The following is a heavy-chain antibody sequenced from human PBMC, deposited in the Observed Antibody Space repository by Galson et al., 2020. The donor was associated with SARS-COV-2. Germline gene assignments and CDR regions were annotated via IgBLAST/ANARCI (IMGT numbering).Heavy chain of an antibody. CDR1: GFTFKHYG. Sequence: GESLKISCEASGFTFKHYGMYWVRQGPGKGLEWLAVISYDGSEKHYADSVKGRFTIFRDNSKDTLYLQMNSLRLEDTAVYYCGAGIVIVPSARYGLDVWGQGTTVTVSS. CDR2: ISYDGSEK. D-gene: IGHD1-26*01. V-gene: IGHV3-30*03. J-gene: IGHJ6*02. CDR3: GAGIVIVPSARYGLDV.